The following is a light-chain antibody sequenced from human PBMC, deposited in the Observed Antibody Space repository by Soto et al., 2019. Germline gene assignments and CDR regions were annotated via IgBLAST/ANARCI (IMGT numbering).Light chain of an antibody. CDR3: QQYDSHPLS. Sequence: DIQMTQSPSSLSASVGDRVTITCQASQDISNFLNWYQHKPGKSPKLLINDASNLETGVPSRFSGSGSSTDFTFTINSLQPEDVATYYCQQYDSHPLSFGPGTKVELK. CDR1: QDISNF. J-gene: IGKJ3*01. CDR2: DAS. V-gene: IGKV1-33*01.